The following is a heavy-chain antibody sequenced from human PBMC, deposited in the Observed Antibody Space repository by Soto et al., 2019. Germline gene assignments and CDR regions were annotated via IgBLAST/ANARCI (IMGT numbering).Heavy chain of an antibody. D-gene: IGHD4-17*01. J-gene: IGHJ4*02. CDR3: ATMGTPVTGLYYFDY. Sequence: SETLSLTCTVSGGSISSGNYYWSWIRQPPGKGLEWIGFISYSGTTRYSASLRSRVSISVDTSKNQFSLDLSSVTAADTAVYYCATMGTPVTGLYYFDYWGQGTLVTVSS. CDR2: ISYSGTT. CDR1: GGSISSGNYY. V-gene: IGHV4-30-4*01.